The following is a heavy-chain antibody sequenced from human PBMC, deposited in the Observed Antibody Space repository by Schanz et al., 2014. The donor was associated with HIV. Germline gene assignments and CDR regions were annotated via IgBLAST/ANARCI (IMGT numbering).Heavy chain of an antibody. CDR1: GFAVSSNF. CDR2: TSSDGTT. J-gene: IGHJ6*02. V-gene: IGHV3-53*01. Sequence: EVQLVESGGGLIQRGGSLRLSCAASGFAVSSNFLNWVRQTPGKGLEWVSFTSSDGTTYYADSVKGRFTISRDISRNTIYHQINGLRGEDTAVYYCRAWLVGDRMDVGGQGTTVAVSS. CDR3: RAWLVGDRMDV. D-gene: IGHD3-22*01.